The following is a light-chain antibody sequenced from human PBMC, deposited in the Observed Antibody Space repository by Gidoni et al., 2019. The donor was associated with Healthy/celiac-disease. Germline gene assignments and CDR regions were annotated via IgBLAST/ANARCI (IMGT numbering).Light chain of an antibody. V-gene: IGLV10-54*04. CDR1: SNNVGNQG. Sequence: QAGLTQPPSVSKGLRQTATLTCTGNSNNVGNQGAAWLQQHQGHPPNLLSYRNNNRPAGISERFSASRSGTTASLTITGLQPEAEADYYCSAWDSSLSAVVFGGGTKLTVL. CDR3: SAWDSSLSAVV. CDR2: RNN. J-gene: IGLJ2*01.